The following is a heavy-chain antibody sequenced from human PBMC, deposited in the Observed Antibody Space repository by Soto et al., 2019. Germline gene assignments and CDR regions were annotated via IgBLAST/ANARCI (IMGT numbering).Heavy chain of an antibody. J-gene: IGHJ6*02. V-gene: IGHV3-72*01. CDR2: SRDKPQGYST. CDR1: GFTLSDHY. CDR3: ARDQLILPAHDFFYGSDV. D-gene: IGHD2-21*02. Sequence: GGSLRLSCAGSGFTLSDHYIDWVRQAPGKGLEWVGRSRDKPQGYSTAYAASVKGRFTISRDNAKNSVYLQMNSLRAEDTAVYYCARDQLILPAHDFFYGSDVWDQGAKVTVSS.